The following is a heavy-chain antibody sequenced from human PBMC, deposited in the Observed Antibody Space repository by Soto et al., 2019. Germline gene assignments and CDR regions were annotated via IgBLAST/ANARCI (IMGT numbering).Heavy chain of an antibody. V-gene: IGHV3-30*18. J-gene: IGHJ4*02. D-gene: IGHD3-22*01. CDR3: AKQTRPAYYYDSSGYYNFDY. CDR2: ISYDGSNK. Sequence: QVQLVESGGGVVQPGRSLRLSCAASGFTFSSYGMHWVRQAPGKGLEWVAVISYDGSNKYYADSVKGRFTISRDNSKNTRYLQMNSLRSEDTAVYYCAKQTRPAYYYDSSGYYNFDYWGQGTLVTVAS. CDR1: GFTFSSYG.